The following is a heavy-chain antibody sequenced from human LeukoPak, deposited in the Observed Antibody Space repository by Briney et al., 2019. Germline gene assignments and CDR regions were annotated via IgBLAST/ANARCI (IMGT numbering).Heavy chain of an antibody. J-gene: IGHJ4*02. CDR3: ARFYGSVGSFDY. CDR1: GFTFSSYG. V-gene: IGHV3-30*02. D-gene: IGHD3-3*01. CDR2: IRYDGSNK. Sequence: GGSLRLSCAASGFTFSSYGMHWVRQAPGKGLEWVAFIRYDGSNKYYADSVKGRFTISRDNSKNTLYLQMNSLRAEDTAVYYCARFYGSVGSFDYWGQGTLVTVSS.